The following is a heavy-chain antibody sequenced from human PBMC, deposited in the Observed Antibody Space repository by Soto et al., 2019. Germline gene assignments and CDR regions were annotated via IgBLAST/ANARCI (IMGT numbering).Heavy chain of an antibody. J-gene: IGHJ4*02. Sequence: ASETLSLTCNVSGVSISYTSYYWGWIRQPPGKGLEWIGTIYFNGKTFYNPSLKSRLTISVDTSKNQISLRLTSVTAADTAVYYCARQGSYWGQGTLVTVSS. CDR3: ARQGSY. CDR2: IYFNGKT. CDR1: GVSISYTSYY. V-gene: IGHV4-39*01.